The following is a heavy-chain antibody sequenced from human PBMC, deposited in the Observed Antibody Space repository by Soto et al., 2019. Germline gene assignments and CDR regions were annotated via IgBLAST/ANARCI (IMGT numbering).Heavy chain of an antibody. Sequence: SETLSLTCAVSSGSISSAHWWNWVRQPPGKGLEWIGEIYHSGSTNYNQSLKSRVTVSVDKSMNQFSLKLTSVTAADTAVYYCATNSYYSLGVWGQGTTVTVSS. V-gene: IGHV4-4*02. CDR3: ATNSYYSLGV. CDR2: IYHSGST. CDR1: SGSISSAHW. J-gene: IGHJ6*02.